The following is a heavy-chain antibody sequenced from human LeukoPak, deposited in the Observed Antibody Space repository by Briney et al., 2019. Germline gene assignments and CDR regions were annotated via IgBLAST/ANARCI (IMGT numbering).Heavy chain of an antibody. CDR1: GYTFTGYY. J-gene: IGHJ5*02. Sequence: GASVKVSCKASGYTFTGYYMHWVRQAPGQGLDWMGWINPNSGGTNYAQKFQGRVTMTRDTSISTAYMELSRLRSDDTDVHYCARELGIRTTLGWFDPWGQGTLVTVSS. V-gene: IGHV1-2*02. CDR3: ARELGIRTTLGWFDP. D-gene: IGHD7-27*01. CDR2: INPNSGGT.